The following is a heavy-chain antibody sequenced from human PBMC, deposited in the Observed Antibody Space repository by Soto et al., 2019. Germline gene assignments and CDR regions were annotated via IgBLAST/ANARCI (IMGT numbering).Heavy chain of an antibody. Sequence: SETLSLTCTVSGGSISSYYWSWIRQPPGKGLEWIGYIYYSGSTNYNPSLKSRVTISVDTSKNQFSLKLSSVTAADTAVYYCATTGHYDFWSGYYYMDVWGKGTTVTVSS. J-gene: IGHJ6*03. CDR1: GGSISSYY. CDR3: ATTGHYDFWSGYYYMDV. CDR2: IYYSGST. V-gene: IGHV4-59*01. D-gene: IGHD3-3*01.